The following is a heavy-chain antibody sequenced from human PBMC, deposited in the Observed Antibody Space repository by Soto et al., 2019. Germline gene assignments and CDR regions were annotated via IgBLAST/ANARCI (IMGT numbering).Heavy chain of an antibody. Sequence: GGSLRLSCVASGFSISSHAMTWVRQSPGKGLEWVSAISGSGETTYYADSVRGRYTVSRDNSKSTLFLQMNSLRAEDTASYYCAKIRDYDFWSGSNWFDPWGQGTLVTVSS. CDR1: GFSISSHA. J-gene: IGHJ5*02. CDR3: AKIRDYDFWSGSNWFDP. CDR2: ISGSGETT. D-gene: IGHD3-3*01. V-gene: IGHV3-23*01.